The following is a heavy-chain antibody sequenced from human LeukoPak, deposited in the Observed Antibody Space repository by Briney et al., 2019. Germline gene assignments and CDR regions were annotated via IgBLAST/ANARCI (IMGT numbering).Heavy chain of an antibody. J-gene: IGHJ5*02. CDR2: IYHSGST. V-gene: IGHV4-38-2*02. D-gene: IGHD1-26*01. CDR3: ANNPVPWELPGNRFDP. CDR1: GYSISSGYY. Sequence: PSETLSLTCTVSGYSISSGYYWGWIRQPPGKGLEWIGSIYHSGSTYYNPSLKSRVTISVDTSKNQFSLKLSSVTAADTAVYYCANNPVPWELPGNRFDPWGQGTLVTVSS.